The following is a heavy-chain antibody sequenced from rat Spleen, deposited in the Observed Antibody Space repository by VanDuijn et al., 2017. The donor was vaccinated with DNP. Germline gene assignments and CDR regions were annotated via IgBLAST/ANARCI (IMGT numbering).Heavy chain of an antibody. Sequence: EVRLVESGGGLVKPGRSLKVPCVASGLTFSDYDMAWVRRAPKNGLEWVAIISDDGSRTYYRDSVKGRFTISRDNAKNTLYLQMNSLRSEDTATYYCARVGGTTLYFYAMDAWGQGTSVTVSS. CDR3: ARVGGTTLYFYAMDA. CDR2: ISDDGSRT. D-gene: IGHD1-5*01. CDR1: GLTFSDYD. J-gene: IGHJ4*01. V-gene: IGHV5S10*01.